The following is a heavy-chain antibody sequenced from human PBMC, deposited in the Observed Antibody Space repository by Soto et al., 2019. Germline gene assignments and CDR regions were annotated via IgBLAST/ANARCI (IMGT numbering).Heavy chain of an antibody. V-gene: IGHV3-30*03. CDR1: GFTFSSYG. Sequence: PGGSLRLSCAASGFTFSSYGMHWVRQAPGKGLEWVAVISYDGSNKYYADSVKGRFTISRDNSKNTLYLQMTSMRAEDMAVYYCAIDKEVVPAAKVRYYFDYWGQGTLVTVSS. J-gene: IGHJ4*02. CDR2: ISYDGSNK. D-gene: IGHD2-2*01. CDR3: AIDKEVVPAAKVRYYFDY.